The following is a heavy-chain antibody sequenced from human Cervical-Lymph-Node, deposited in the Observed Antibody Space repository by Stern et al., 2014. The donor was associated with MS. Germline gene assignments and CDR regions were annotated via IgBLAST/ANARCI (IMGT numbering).Heavy chain of an antibody. D-gene: IGHD3-16*01. CDR2: ISGTGGST. Sequence: VQLEESGGGLVQPGGSLRLSCAASGFSFNDYAMSWVRQAPGQGLECVSAISGTGGSTSYADSVRGRSTISRDNSKDPLYLQMNSLRAEDSAVYYCAKDLVYDYVWAPYSFDFWGQGTLVTVSS. CDR1: GFSFNDYA. V-gene: IGHV3-23*04. CDR3: AKDLVYDYVWAPYSFDF. J-gene: IGHJ4*02.